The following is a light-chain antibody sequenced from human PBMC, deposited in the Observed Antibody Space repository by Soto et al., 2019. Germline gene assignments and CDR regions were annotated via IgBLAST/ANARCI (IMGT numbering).Light chain of an antibody. CDR1: SSNIGSNT. Sequence: QSFLTQPPSASGTPVQRVTISCSGSSSNIGSNTVNWYQQLPGTDPKLLIYSNNQLPSGVPDRFSGSKSGTSASLAISGLQSEDEADYYCAARDDSLNXYYVLGTGTKVXV. CDR2: SNN. CDR3: AARDDSLNXYYV. J-gene: IGLJ1*01. V-gene: IGLV1-44*01.